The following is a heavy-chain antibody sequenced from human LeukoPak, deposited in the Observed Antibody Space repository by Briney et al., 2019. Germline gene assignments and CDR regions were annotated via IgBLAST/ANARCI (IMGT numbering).Heavy chain of an antibody. D-gene: IGHD3-10*01. J-gene: IGHJ6*02. CDR2: ISYDGSNK. Sequence: GRSLRLSCAASGFTFSSYGMHWVRQAPGKGLEWVAVISYDGSNKYYADSVKGRFTISRDNSKNTLYLQMNSLRAEDTAVYYCARDVYITMVRGVMPFDYYYGMDVWGQGTTVTVSS. V-gene: IGHV3-30*03. CDR3: ARDVYITMVRGVMPFDYYYGMDV. CDR1: GFTFSSYG.